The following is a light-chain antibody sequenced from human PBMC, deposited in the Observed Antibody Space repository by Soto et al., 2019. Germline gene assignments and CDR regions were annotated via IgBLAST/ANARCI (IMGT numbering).Light chain of an antibody. J-gene: IGKJ2*01. CDR2: AAS. Sequence: AIQMTQSPSSLSASVGDRVTITCRASQAIGNDLTWYQQKPGKAPNLLIFAASSLQSGVPSRFSGSGSGTYFTLTISSLQPEDFATYYCLQDYNYPLTFGQGTKLEIK. CDR3: LQDYNYPLT. CDR1: QAIGND. V-gene: IGKV1-6*01.